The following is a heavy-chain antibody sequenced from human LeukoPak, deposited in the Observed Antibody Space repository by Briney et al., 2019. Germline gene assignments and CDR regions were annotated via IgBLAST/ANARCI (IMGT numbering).Heavy chain of an antibody. CDR1: GGSISSYY. D-gene: IGHD2-21*02. Sequence: SETLSLTCTVSGGSISSYYWSWIRQPPGKGLEWIGYIYYSGSTSYNPSLKSRVTISVDTSKNQFSLKLSSVTAADTAVYYCARVPQNGDPDYWGQGTLVTVSS. CDR3: ARVPQNGDPDY. CDR2: IYYSGST. J-gene: IGHJ4*02. V-gene: IGHV4-59*01.